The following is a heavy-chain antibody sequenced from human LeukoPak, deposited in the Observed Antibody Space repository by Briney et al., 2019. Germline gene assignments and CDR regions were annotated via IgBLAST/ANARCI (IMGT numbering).Heavy chain of an antibody. CDR1: GFTFSNFY. CDR2: ISLSGNVK. J-gene: IGHJ4*02. CDR3: TRENWHLDY. V-gene: IGHV3-11*04. Sequence: GGSLRLSCEVSGFTFSNFYMTWIRQAPGKGLEWVATISLSGNVKEYSDSVQGRFTISRDNAKNSLYLQMNSLRAEDAAVYYCTRENWHLDYWGQGNLVTVSS.